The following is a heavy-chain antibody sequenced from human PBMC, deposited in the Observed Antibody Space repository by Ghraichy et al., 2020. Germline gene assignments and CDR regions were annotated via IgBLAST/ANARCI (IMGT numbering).Heavy chain of an antibody. CDR1: GFTFTGFA. CDR2: ISGSGGPT. J-gene: IGHJ4*02. D-gene: IGHD1-26*01. V-gene: IGHV3-23*01. Sequence: GGSLRLSCEVSGFTFTGFALNWVRQAPGKGLEWVSAISGSGGPTYYADSVKGRFTISSDYTKNTLYLQMNRLTADDTAVYYCAKDHVARGSWYIPTIFDSWGQGTLVTVSS. CDR3: AKDHVARGSWYIPTIFDS.